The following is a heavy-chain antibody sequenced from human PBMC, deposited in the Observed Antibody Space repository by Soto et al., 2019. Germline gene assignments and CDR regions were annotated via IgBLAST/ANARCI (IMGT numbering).Heavy chain of an antibody. CDR3: VSQRTTVITKAYFDY. CDR1: GGSVTISSYY. V-gene: IGHV4-39*01. CDR2: VYYRGRS. Sequence: PSETLSLTCTVSGGSVTISSYYWGWIRQSPGKGLEWIGSVYYRGRSYSKSSVKSRVTISVDTSKNQFSLNLNSVTASDTAVYFCVSQRTTVITKAYFDYWGPGALVTVSS. J-gene: IGHJ4*02. D-gene: IGHD4-4*01.